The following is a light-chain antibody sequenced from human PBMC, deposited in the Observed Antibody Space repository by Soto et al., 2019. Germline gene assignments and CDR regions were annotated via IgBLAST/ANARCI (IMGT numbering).Light chain of an antibody. V-gene: IGKV3-20*01. J-gene: IGKJ1*01. CDR1: QSVSRTF. CDR2: GVS. Sequence: EIVLTQSPGSLSLSPGERATLSCRASQSVSRTFFAWYQQKPGQAPRLLMSGVSSRATGVPDRFIGSGSGTDFTLTISRLEPEDFAVYYCQQYASSVTFGQGTKVEIK. CDR3: QQYASSVT.